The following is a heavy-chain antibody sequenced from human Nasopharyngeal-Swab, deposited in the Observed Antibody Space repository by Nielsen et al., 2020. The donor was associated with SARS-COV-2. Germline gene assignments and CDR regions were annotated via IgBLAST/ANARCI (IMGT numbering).Heavy chain of an antibody. V-gene: IGHV3-30-3*01. D-gene: IGHD6-13*01. J-gene: IGHJ6*02. CDR2: ISYDGSKK. Sequence: GESLKISCAAPGFTFSSYAMHWVRQAPGKGLEWVAVISYDGSKKYYADSVKGRFTISRDNSKNTLYLQMNSLRAEDTAVYYCARDQGSSWYTYYYYYGMDVWGQGTTVTVSS. CDR1: GFTFSSYA. CDR3: ARDQGSSWYTYYYYYGMDV.